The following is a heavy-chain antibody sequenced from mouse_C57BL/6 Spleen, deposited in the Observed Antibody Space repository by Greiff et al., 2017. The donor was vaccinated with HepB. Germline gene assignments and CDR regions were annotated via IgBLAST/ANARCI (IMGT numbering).Heavy chain of an antibody. Sequence: EVMLVESGGGLVKPGGSLKLSCAASGFTFSSYAMSWVRQTPEKRLEWVATISDGGSYTYYPDNVKGRFTISRDNAKNNLYLQMSHLKSEDTAMYYCATCTTVVATRAYWGQGTLVTVSA. CDR3: ATCTTVVATRAY. CDR2: ISDGGSYT. CDR1: GFTFSSYA. V-gene: IGHV5-4*03. D-gene: IGHD1-1*01. J-gene: IGHJ3*01.